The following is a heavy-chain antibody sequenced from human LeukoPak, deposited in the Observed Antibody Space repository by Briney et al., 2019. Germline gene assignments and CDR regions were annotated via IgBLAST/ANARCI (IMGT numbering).Heavy chain of an antibody. J-gene: IGHJ4*02. CDR2: INHSGST. V-gene: IGHV4-34*01. D-gene: IGHD3-22*01. CDR1: GGSISSYY. Sequence: SETLSLTCTVSGGSISSYYWSWIRQPPGKGLEWIGEINHSGSTNYNPSLKSRVTISVDTSKNQFSLKLSSVTAADTAVYYCARDYYDSSGYYRFAYWGQGTLVTVSS. CDR3: ARDYYDSSGYYRFAY.